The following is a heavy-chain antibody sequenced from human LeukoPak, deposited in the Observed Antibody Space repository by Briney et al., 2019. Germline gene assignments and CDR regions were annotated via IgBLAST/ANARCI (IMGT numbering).Heavy chain of an antibody. J-gene: IGHJ6*02. V-gene: IGHV3-74*01. Sequence: PGGSLRLSCAASGFSFSTYWMHWVRQAPGKGLVWVSRINSDGSSTSYADSVKGRFTISRDNAKNTLYLQMNSLRAEDTAVYYCARDGGSGWSYYYYYGMDVWGQGTTVTVSS. D-gene: IGHD6-19*01. CDR2: INSDGSST. CDR3: ARDGGSGWSYYYYYGMDV. CDR1: GFSFSTYW.